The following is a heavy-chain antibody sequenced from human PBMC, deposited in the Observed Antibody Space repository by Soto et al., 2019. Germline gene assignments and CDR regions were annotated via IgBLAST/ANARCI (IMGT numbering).Heavy chain of an antibody. J-gene: IGHJ4*01. CDR3: ARGEQYSGRIFDY. Sequence: SQALAIASAITGDSVSSNSAGCSFVRQSPSRGLEWLGRTYYRSKWYYEYAVSVRGRITINPDTSKNQYSLQLNSVTPEDTAVYFCARGEQYSGRIFDYWGQGTLVTVSS. CDR1: GDSVSSNSAG. CDR2: TYYRSKWYY. D-gene: IGHD1-26*01. V-gene: IGHV6-1*01.